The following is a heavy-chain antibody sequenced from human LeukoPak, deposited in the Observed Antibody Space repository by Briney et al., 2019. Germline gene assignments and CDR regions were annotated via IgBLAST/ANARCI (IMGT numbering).Heavy chain of an antibody. Sequence: SETLSLTCTVSGYSISSGYYWGWIRQPPGKGLEWIGSIYYSGSTYYNPSLKSRVTISVDTSKNQFSLKLSSVTAADTAVYYCARGGDYYYYYMDVWGKGTTVTVSS. CDR3: ARGGDYYYYYMDV. J-gene: IGHJ6*03. V-gene: IGHV4-38-2*02. CDR2: IYYSGST. CDR1: GYSISSGYY. D-gene: IGHD4-17*01.